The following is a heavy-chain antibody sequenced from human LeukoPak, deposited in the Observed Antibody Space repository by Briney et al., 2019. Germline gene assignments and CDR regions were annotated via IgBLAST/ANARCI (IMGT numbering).Heavy chain of an antibody. J-gene: IGHJ4*02. D-gene: IGHD5-18*01. CDR3: ARTHVDTAMVTLQLYNFDY. CDR2: IYYSGST. V-gene: IGHV4-39*01. Sequence: SETLSLTCTASGGSISSSSYYWGWIRQPPGKGLEWIGSIYYSGSTYYNPSLKSRVTISVDTSKNQFSLKLSSVTAADTAVYYCARTHVDTAMVTLQLYNFDYWGQGTLVTVSS. CDR1: GGSISSSSYY.